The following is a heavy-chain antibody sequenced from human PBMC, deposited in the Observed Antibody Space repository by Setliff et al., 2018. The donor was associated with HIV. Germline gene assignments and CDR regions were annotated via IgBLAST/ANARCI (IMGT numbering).Heavy chain of an antibody. CDR3: ARGEFYCGTDCYWSSFDY. V-gene: IGHV4-59*08. CDR2: IYYSGST. Sequence: SETLSLTCTVSGGSISSYYWSWIRQPPGKGLEWIGYIYYSGSTNYNPSLRSRVTISVDTSKNLFSLKLSSVTAADTAVYYCARGEFYCGTDCYWSSFDYWGKGTTVTVSS. J-gene: IGHJ6*04. CDR1: GGSISSYY. D-gene: IGHD2-21*02.